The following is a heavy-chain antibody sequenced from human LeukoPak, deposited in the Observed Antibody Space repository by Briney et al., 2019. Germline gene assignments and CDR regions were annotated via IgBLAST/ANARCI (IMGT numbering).Heavy chain of an antibody. D-gene: IGHD6-13*01. J-gene: IGHJ4*02. Sequence: GGSLRLSCAASGFTFSSYGMHWVRQAPGKGLEWVALISYDGSYKYYADSVKGRFTISRDNSKNTLYLQMNSLRAEDTAVYYCAKDLGSWADYWGQGTLVTVSS. CDR1: GFTFSSYG. CDR3: AKDLGSWADY. CDR2: ISYDGSYK. V-gene: IGHV3-30*18.